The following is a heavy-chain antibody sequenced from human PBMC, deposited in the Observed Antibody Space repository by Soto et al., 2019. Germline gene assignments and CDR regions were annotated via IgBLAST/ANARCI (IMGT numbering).Heavy chain of an antibody. CDR3: ARGYCSSTSCQYYFDF. CDR1: GYTFTSYG. V-gene: IGHV1-18*04. Sequence: ASVKVSCKASGYTFTSYGISWVRQAPGQGLEWMGWISAYNGNTNYAQKFQGRVTITRDTSASTAYMELTSLGSEDTAVYHCARGYCSSTSCQYYFDFWGQGTLVTVSS. CDR2: ISAYNGNT. J-gene: IGHJ4*02. D-gene: IGHD2-2*01.